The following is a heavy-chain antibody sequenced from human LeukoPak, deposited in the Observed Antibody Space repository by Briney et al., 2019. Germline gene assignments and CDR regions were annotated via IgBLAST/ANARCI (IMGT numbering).Heavy chain of an antibody. J-gene: IGHJ2*01. CDR2: IYYSGST. D-gene: IGHD2-15*01. CDR3: ARVSCSGGSCYPRYWYFDL. CDR1: GGSISSSSYY. Sequence: SETLSLTCTVSGGSISSSSYYWGWIRQPPGKELEWIGSIYYSGSTYYNPSLKSRVTISVDTSKNQFSLKLSSVTAADTAVYYCARVSCSGGSCYPRYWYFDLWGRGTLVTVSS. V-gene: IGHV4-39*07.